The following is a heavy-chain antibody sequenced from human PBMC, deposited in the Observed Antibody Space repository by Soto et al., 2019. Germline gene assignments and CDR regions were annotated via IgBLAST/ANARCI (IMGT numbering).Heavy chain of an antibody. CDR2: IYFDGGI. CDR1: GGSLRRGGYY. Sequence: QVRLQESGPGLVEPAQTLSLTCTVSGGSLRRGGYYWTWIRQPPEKGLEWIGFIYFDGGIYYNPSLKSRVTMSVDESNNQFSLRLTSVPAADTALYYCAAERGDTAATRFLVYWGQGTLVTVSS. V-gene: IGHV4-31*04. J-gene: IGHJ4*02. CDR3: AAERGDTAATRFLVY. D-gene: IGHD5-18*01.